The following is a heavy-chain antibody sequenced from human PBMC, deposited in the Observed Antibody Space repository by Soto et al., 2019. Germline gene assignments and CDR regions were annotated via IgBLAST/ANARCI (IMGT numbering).Heavy chain of an antibody. CDR2: ISSSGSTI. J-gene: IGHJ6*02. CDR1: GFTFSDCY. Sequence: QVQLVESGGGLVEPGGSLRLSCAASGFTFSDCYMSWIRQAPGKGLEWVSYISSSGSTIYYADSVKGRFTISRDNAKNSLYLQMNSLRAEDTAVYYCARALTGYCISTSRYWPLGSPYYGMDVWGQGTTVTVSS. V-gene: IGHV3-11*01. D-gene: IGHD2-2*01. CDR3: ARALTGYCISTSRYWPLGSPYYGMDV.